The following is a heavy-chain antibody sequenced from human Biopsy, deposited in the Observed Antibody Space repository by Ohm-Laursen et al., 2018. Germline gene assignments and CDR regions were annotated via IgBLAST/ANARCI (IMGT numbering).Heavy chain of an antibody. J-gene: IGHJ4*02. Sequence: SLRLSGAASGFTFSYYGMHWVRQAPGKGLEWVAVIWYDGSEKYYADSVKGRLTISRDNSKNTLYLQMNSLRAEDTAMYFCARGRSDYPPTFWGPGTLVTVSS. V-gene: IGHV3-33*01. CDR1: GFTFSYYG. CDR2: IWYDGSEK. CDR3: ARGRSDYPPTF. D-gene: IGHD4-17*01.